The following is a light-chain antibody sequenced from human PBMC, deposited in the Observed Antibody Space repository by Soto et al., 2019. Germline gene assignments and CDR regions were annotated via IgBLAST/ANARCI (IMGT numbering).Light chain of an antibody. J-gene: IGKJ4*01. CDR1: QSISSW. Sequence: DIQMTQSPSTLSASVGDRVTITCRASQSISSWLAWYQQKPGKAPKLLIYDASSLESGAPSRFSGSGSGTEFTLTISSLQPDDFATYYCQQYNSSPLTCGGGTKVEIK. CDR3: QQYNSSPLT. CDR2: DAS. V-gene: IGKV1-5*01.